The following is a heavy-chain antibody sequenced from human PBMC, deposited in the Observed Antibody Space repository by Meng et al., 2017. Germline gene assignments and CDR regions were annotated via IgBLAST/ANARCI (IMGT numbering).Heavy chain of an antibody. CDR3: ARDRYHYDSSGLFDY. Sequence: GGSLRLSCAASGFTFSSYSMNWVRQAPGKGLEWVSSISSSSSYIYYADSVKGRFTISRDNAKNSLYLQMNSLRAEDTAVSYCARDRYHYDSSGLFDYWGQGTLVTVSS. D-gene: IGHD3-22*01. J-gene: IGHJ4*02. V-gene: IGHV3-21*01. CDR1: GFTFSSYS. CDR2: ISSSSSYI.